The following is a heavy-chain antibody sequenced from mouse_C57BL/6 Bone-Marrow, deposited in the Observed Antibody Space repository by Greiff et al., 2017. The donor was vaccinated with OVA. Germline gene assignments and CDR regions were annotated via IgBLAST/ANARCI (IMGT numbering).Heavy chain of an antibody. Sequence: EVKLVESGGDLVKPGGSLKLSCAASGFTFSSYGMSWVRQTPDKRLEWVATISSGGSYTYYPDSVKGRFTISRDNAKNTLYLQMSSLKSEDTAMYYCARPYYYGSSFLGYFDVWGTGTTVTVSS. J-gene: IGHJ1*03. CDR2: ISSGGSYT. D-gene: IGHD1-1*01. CDR3: ARPYYYGSSFLGYFDV. CDR1: GFTFSSYG. V-gene: IGHV5-6*01.